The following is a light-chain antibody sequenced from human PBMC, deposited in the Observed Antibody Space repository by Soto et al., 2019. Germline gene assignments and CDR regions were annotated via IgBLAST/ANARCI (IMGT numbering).Light chain of an antibody. CDR2: DAS. CDR1: QSVSSY. CDR3: QQRSNWPTWT. V-gene: IGKV3-11*01. Sequence: EIVLTQSPATLSLSPGERATLSCRASQSVSSYLAWYQQKPGQAPRLLIYDASNRATGIPARFSGSGSGTDFTLTISSLETEDFAVYYCQQRSNWPTWTVGQGTKGEIK. J-gene: IGKJ1*01.